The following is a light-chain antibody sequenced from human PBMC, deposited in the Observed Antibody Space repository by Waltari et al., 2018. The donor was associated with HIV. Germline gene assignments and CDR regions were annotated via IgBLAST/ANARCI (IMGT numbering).Light chain of an antibody. CDR3: QVWHSNSDHVV. CDR2: DDS. Sequence: SYVLTQPHSVSVAPGQTARITCEGNNIGGQSVHWYQQRPGQAPALVVHDDSDRPSGIPERFSGSNSGNTATLTISRVEAGDEADYYCQVWHSNSDHVVFGGGTKLTVL. J-gene: IGLJ2*01. V-gene: IGLV3-21*02. CDR1: NIGGQS.